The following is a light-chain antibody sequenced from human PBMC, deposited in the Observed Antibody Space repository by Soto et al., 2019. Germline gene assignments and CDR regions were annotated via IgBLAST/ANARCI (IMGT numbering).Light chain of an antibody. CDR3: QQYNSYWWT. Sequence: DIQMTQSPSTLSASVGDRVTITCLASQSISSWLAWYQQKPGKAPKLLIYDASSLESGVPSRFSGRGSGTEFTLTISSLQPDDFATYYCQQYNSYWWTFGQGTKVDI. J-gene: IGKJ1*01. V-gene: IGKV1-5*01. CDR1: QSISSW. CDR2: DAS.